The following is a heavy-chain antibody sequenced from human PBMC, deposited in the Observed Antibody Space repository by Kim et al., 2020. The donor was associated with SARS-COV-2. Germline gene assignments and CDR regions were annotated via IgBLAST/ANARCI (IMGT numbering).Heavy chain of an antibody. V-gene: IGHV4-39*01. CDR1: GGSISSSSYY. Sequence: SETLSLTCTVSGGSISSSSYYWGWIRQPPGKGLEWIGSIYYSGSTYYNPSLKSRVTISVDTSKNLFSLKLSPVTAADTAVYYCAGIEVGSGGSCYYYGMDVRGQGTTVTASS. CDR3: AGIEVGSGGSCYYYGMDV. J-gene: IGHJ6*02. CDR2: IYYSGST. D-gene: IGHD2-15*01.